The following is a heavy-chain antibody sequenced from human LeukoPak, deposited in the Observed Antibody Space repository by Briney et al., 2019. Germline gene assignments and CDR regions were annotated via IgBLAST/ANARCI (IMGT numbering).Heavy chain of an antibody. CDR1: GGSISSSSYS. Sequence: SETLSLTCTVSGGSISSSSYSWGVIRQPPGKGLEWIANIYYRGSTSYNPSLKSRVTISVDTSKNQFSLKLNSVTAADTAVYYCARDSSLVVIAVSQGDFDYWGQGTLVTVSS. V-gene: IGHV4-39*07. CDR2: IYYRGST. D-gene: IGHD2-21*01. CDR3: ARDSSLVVIAVSQGDFDY. J-gene: IGHJ4*02.